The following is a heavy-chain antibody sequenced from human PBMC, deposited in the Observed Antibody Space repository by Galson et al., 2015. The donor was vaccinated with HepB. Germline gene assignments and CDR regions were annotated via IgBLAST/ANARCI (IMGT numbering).Heavy chain of an antibody. J-gene: IGHJ6*02. Sequence: SVKVSCKASGYTFTSYGISWVRQAPGQGLEWMGWISAYNGNTNYAQKLQGRVTMTTDTSTSTAYMELRSLRSDDTAVYYCARDPNMGGILRPRGPGMDVWGQGTTVTVSS. V-gene: IGHV1-18*04. CDR2: ISAYNGNT. CDR1: GYTFTSYG. D-gene: IGHD3-3*01. CDR3: ARDPNMGGILRPRGPGMDV.